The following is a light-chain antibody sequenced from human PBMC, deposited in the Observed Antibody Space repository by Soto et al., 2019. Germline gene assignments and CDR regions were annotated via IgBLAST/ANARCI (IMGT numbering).Light chain of an antibody. Sequence: EIVMTQSPATLSVSPGERATLSCRASQTVRNFLAWYQHKPGQGPRLLMYAASTRATGFPDRFSGSGSGTEFTLTISSLQAEDFAVYYCQQYAYGSSFGQGTKLEIK. J-gene: IGKJ2*01. CDR1: QTVRNF. CDR2: AAS. V-gene: IGKV3-15*01. CDR3: QQYAYGSS.